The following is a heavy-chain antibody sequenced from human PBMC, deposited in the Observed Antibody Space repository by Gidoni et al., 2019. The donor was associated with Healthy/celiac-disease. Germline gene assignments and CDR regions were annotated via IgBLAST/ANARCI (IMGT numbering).Heavy chain of an antibody. CDR2: IKSKTDGGTT. Sequence: EVQLVASGGGLVKPGGSLRLSCAASGFPFSNPWMSWVRQAPGKGLEWVGRIKSKTDGGTTDYAAPVKGRFTISRDDSKNTLYLQMNSLKTEDTAVYYCTTLVRSVVVTPADYWGQGTLVTVSS. CDR3: TTLVRSVVVTPADY. J-gene: IGHJ4*02. CDR1: GFPFSNPW. V-gene: IGHV3-15*01. D-gene: IGHD2-21*02.